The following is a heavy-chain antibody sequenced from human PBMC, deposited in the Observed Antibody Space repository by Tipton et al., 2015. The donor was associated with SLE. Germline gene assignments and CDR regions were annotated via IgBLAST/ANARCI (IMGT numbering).Heavy chain of an antibody. D-gene: IGHD2-15*01. J-gene: IGHJ4*02. CDR3: ARSLGAGFCSGGNCFEPLDY. V-gene: IGHV4-28*01. Sequence: TLSLTCNVSVYSISSSHWWGWIRQPPGKGLEWIGHIYYGGATYYNPSLQSRVTMSADTSKNQFSLKLNSVTAVDTAIYYCARSLGAGFCSGGNCFEPLDYWGQGILVTVSS. CDR2: IYYGGAT. CDR1: VYSISSSHW.